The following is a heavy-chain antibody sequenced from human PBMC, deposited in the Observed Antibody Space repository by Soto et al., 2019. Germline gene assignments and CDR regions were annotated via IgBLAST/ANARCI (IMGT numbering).Heavy chain of an antibody. CDR2: ISSSSSYI. J-gene: IGHJ4*02. Sequence: EVQLVESGGGLVKPGGSLRLSCAASGFTFSSYSMNWVRQAPGKGLEWVSSISSSSSYIYYADSVKGRFTISRDNAKNSRYLQMTALRAEAPAVYYCARVGGKPAPGFDSWGQGTLVTVSP. CDR3: ARVGGKPAPGFDS. V-gene: IGHV3-21*01. D-gene: IGHD3-16*01. CDR1: GFTFSSYS.